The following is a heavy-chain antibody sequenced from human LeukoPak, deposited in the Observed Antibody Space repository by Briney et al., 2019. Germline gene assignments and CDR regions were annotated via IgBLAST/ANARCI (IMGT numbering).Heavy chain of an antibody. CDR2: ISDSAGAT. J-gene: IGHJ6*02. Sequence: GGSLRLSCAASGFTFSNCAMTWVRQAPGKGLEWVSSISDSAGATYYADSVRGRFTISRDNSGSTLYLQMNSLRAEDTAVYYCALMESGIPPYGMDVWGQGTTVTVSS. V-gene: IGHV3-23*01. CDR3: ALMESGIPPYGMDV. CDR1: GFTFSNCA. D-gene: IGHD3-10*01.